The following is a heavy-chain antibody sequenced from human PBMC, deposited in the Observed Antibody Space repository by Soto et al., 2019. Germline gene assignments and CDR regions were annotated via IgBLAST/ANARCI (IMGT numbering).Heavy chain of an antibody. V-gene: IGHV1-69*01. CDR3: ARERRIAAAGTLWFDP. CDR1: GGTFSSYA. D-gene: IGHD6-13*01. CDR2: IIPIFGTA. J-gene: IGHJ5*02. Sequence: QVQLVQSGAEVKKPGSSVKVSCKASGGTFSSYAISWVRQAPGQGLEWMGGIIPIFGTANYAQKFQDRVTITADESTSTAYMELSSLRSEDTAVYYCARERRIAAAGTLWFDPWGQGTLVTVSS.